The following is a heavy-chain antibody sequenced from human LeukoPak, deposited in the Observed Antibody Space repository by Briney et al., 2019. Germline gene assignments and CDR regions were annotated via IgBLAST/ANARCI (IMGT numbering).Heavy chain of an antibody. CDR1: GGSISSSSYY. D-gene: IGHD5-18*01. CDR3: ARHSGYSYGYAYYYYYMDV. Sequence: PSETLSLTCTVSGGSISSSSYYWGWIRPPPGKGLEWIGSIYYSGSTYYNPSLRSRVTLSVDPSKNQFSLKLSSVTAAATALYYYARHSGYSYGYAYYYYYMDVWGKGTTVTVSS. CDR2: IYYSGST. V-gene: IGHV4-39*01. J-gene: IGHJ6*03.